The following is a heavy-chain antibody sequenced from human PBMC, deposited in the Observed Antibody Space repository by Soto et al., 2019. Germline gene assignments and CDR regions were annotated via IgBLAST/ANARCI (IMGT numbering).Heavy chain of an antibody. V-gene: IGHV4-30-4*06. D-gene: IGHD3-10*01. CDR3: ARDGDYFGSGSPPLLSK. CDR2: IYYSGST. Sequence: WIWIRQHPVKSLEWMGHIYYSGSTSYNPSLKSRITISIDTSKNQFSLKLTSVTAADTAVYYCARDGDYFGSGSPPLLSKWGQGTLVTVSS. J-gene: IGHJ4*02.